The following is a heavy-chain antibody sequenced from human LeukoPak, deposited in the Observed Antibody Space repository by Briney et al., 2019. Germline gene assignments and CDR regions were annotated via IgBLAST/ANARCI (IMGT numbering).Heavy chain of an antibody. Sequence: GGSLRLSCAASGFTFSSYGMHWVRQAPGKGLEWVAFIRYDGSNKYYADSVKGRFTISRDNSKNTLYLQMNSLRAEDTAVYYCAREHSSSSSRDFDYWGQGTLVTVSS. CDR2: IRYDGSNK. CDR3: AREHSSSSSRDFDY. CDR1: GFTFSSYG. V-gene: IGHV3-30*02. J-gene: IGHJ4*02. D-gene: IGHD6-6*01.